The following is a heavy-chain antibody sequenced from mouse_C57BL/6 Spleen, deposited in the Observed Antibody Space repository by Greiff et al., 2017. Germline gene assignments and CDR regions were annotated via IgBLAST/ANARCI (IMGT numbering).Heavy chain of an antibody. V-gene: IGHV5-4*01. CDR1: GFTFSSYA. D-gene: IGHD4-1*01. CDR3: ARDNWDWDFDG. CDR2: ISDGGSYT. J-gene: IGHJ1*03. Sequence: DVHLVESGGGLVKPGGSLKLSCAASGFTFSSYAMSWVRQTPEKRLEWVATISDGGSYTYYPANVKGRFTISRDNAKNNLYLQMSHLKSEDTAMYYCARDNWDWDFDGWGTGTTVTVSS.